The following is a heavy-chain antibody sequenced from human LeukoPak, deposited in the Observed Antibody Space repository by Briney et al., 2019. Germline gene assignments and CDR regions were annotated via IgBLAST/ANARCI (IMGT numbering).Heavy chain of an antibody. CDR3: VSFYETY. CDR2: INSDGSWT. V-gene: IGHV3-74*01. Sequence: GGSLRLSCAASGNYWMHWVRQAPGKRLVWVSHINSDGSWTSYADSVKGRFTISKDNAKNTVYQQMNNLRAEDTAVYYCVSFYETYWGRGTLVTVSS. CDR1: GNYW. J-gene: IGHJ4*02. D-gene: IGHD2-2*01.